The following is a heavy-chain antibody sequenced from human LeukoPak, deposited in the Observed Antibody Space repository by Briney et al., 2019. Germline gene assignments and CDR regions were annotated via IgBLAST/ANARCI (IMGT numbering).Heavy chain of an antibody. D-gene: IGHD5-24*01. Sequence: GGSLRLSCAASGFTFSSYWMHWVRQAPGKGPVWVSRINSDGRSTTYADSVKGRFTISRDNAKNTLYLQMNSLRAEDTAIYYCTRVGYIDEGIDYWGQGTLVTVSS. V-gene: IGHV3-74*01. CDR1: GFTFSSYW. CDR2: INSDGRST. J-gene: IGHJ4*02. CDR3: TRVGYIDEGIDY.